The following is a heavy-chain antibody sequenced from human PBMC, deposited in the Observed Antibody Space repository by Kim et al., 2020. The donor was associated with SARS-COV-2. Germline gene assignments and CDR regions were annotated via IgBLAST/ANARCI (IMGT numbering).Heavy chain of an antibody. Sequence: ASVKVSCKASGYTFTSYGISWVRQAPGQGLEWMGWISAYNGNTNYAQKLQGRVTMTTDTSTSTAYMELRRLRSDDTAVYYWARDSKLDQHKDCYFGMDVWGQGTSVTVYS. V-gene: IGHV1-18*04. J-gene: IGHJ6*02. CDR1: GYTFTSYG. CDR2: ISAYNGNT. CDR3: ARDSKLDQHKDCYFGMDV. D-gene: IGHD6-13*01.